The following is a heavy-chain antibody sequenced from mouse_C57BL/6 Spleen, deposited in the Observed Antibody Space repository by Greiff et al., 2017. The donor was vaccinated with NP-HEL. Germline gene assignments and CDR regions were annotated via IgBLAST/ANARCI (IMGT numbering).Heavy chain of an antibody. CDR2: ISDGGSYT. J-gene: IGHJ2*01. V-gene: IGHV5-4*03. CDR1: GFTFSSYA. D-gene: IGHD6-1*01. CDR3: ARASTDY. Sequence: EVKLVESGGGLVKPGGSLKLSCAASGFTFSSYAMSWVRQTPEKRLEWVATISDGGSYTYYPDNVKGRFTISRDNAKNNLYLQMSHLKSEDTAMYYCARASTDYWGQGTTLTVSS.